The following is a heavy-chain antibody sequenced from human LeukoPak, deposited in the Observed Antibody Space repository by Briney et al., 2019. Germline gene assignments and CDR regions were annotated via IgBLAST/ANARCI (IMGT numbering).Heavy chain of an antibody. Sequence: ASVKVSCKVSGYRLSAVSMHWVRQAPGRGLEWMGGFEPEDGATIYAERFQGRITMTEDTSTGTAYMDLSRLTSEDTAVYYCMIDYFDWAPSRSGNYFWGQGTLVTVSS. CDR3: MIDYFDWAPSRSGNYF. J-gene: IGHJ4*02. V-gene: IGHV1-24*01. CDR2: FEPEDGAT. D-gene: IGHD3-3*01. CDR1: GYRLSAVS.